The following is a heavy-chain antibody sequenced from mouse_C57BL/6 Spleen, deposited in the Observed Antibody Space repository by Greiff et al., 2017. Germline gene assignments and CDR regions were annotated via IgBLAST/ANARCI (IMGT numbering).Heavy chain of an antibody. CDR1: GYTFTSYW. CDR2: INPSNGGT. Sequence: QVQLKQPGTELVKPGASVKLSCKASGYTFTSYWMHWVKQRPGQGLEWIGNINPSNGGTNYNEKFKSKATLTVDKSSSTAYMQLSSLTSEDSAVYYCARIKASGTLAWFAYWGQGTLVTVSA. J-gene: IGHJ3*01. D-gene: IGHD4-1*01. V-gene: IGHV1-53*01. CDR3: ARIKASGTLAWFAY.